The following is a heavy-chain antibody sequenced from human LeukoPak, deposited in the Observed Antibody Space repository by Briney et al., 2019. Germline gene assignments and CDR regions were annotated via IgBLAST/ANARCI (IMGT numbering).Heavy chain of an antibody. V-gene: IGHV3-30-3*01. J-gene: IGHJ4*02. D-gene: IGHD4-17*01. CDR2: ISYDGSNK. CDR1: GFTFSNAW. Sequence: PGGSLRLSCAASGFTFSNAWMSWVRQAPGKGLEWVAVISYDGSNKYYADSVKGRFTISRDNSKNTLYLQMNSLRAEDTAVYYCARDLYGADYWGQGTLVTVSS. CDR3: ARDLYGADY.